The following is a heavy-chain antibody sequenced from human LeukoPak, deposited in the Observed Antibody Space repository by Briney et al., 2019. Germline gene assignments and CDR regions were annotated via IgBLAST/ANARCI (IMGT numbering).Heavy chain of an antibody. CDR1: RYTFTSYG. CDR3: ASGYYDSSGYYLGDAFDI. D-gene: IGHD3-22*01. Sequence: ASVKVSRKASRYTFTSYGISWVRQAPGQGLEWMGWISAYNGNTNYAQKLQGRVTMTTDTSTSTAYMELRSLRSDDTAVYYCASGYYDSSGYYLGDAFDIWGQGTMVTVSS. V-gene: IGHV1-18*01. J-gene: IGHJ3*02. CDR2: ISAYNGNT.